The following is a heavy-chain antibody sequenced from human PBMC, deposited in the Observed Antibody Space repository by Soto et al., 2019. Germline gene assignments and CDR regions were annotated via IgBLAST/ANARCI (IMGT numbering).Heavy chain of an antibody. CDR3: ARHYDFWSGPVYYYYGMDV. CDR1: GYSFTSYW. J-gene: IGHJ6*02. D-gene: IGHD3-3*01. V-gene: IGHV5-51*01. Sequence: GESLKISCKGSGYSFTSYWIAWVRQMPGKGLEWMGIIYPSVSDTRYSPSFQGQVTISVDKSTRTAYLQWTSLRASDTAIYYCARHYDFWSGPVYYYYGMDVWGQGTTVTVSS. CDR2: IYPSVSDT.